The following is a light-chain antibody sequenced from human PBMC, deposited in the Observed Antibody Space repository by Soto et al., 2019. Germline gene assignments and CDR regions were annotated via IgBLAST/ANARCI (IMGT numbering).Light chain of an antibody. V-gene: IGLV2-14*01. CDR1: SSDVGTYNY. J-gene: IGLJ2*01. Sequence: QSVLTQPASVSGSPGQSITISCTGTSSDVGTYNYVSWYQQHPGKAPKLMIYDVSNRPSGVSDRFSGSKSGNTASLTISGLQAEDEADYYCSSYTSSSTSVVFGGRTKLTVL. CDR3: SSYTSSSTSVV. CDR2: DVS.